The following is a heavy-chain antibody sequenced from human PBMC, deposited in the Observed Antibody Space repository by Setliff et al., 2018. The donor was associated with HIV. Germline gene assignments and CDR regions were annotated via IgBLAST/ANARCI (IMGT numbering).Heavy chain of an antibody. Sequence: SETLSLTCTFSGVTSGDYYWTWIRQHPVKGLEWIGYIYSSGTKYYNPSLKSRLAISLDTSKNQFSLNLKSVTAADAAVYYCAKEGNSVDNWLDPWGPGTLVT. CDR3: AKEGNSVDNWLDP. D-gene: IGHD1-26*01. CDR2: IYSSGTK. CDR1: GVTSGDYY. V-gene: IGHV4-31*03. J-gene: IGHJ5*02.